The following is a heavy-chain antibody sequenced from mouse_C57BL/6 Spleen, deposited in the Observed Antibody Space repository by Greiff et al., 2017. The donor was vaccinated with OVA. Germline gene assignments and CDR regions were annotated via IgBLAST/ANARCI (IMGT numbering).Heavy chain of an antibody. CDR2: IDPSDSYT. CDR1: GYTFTSYW. Sequence: QVQLQQSGAELVMPGASVKLSCKASGYTFTSYWMHWVKQRPGQGLEWIGEIDPSDSYTNYNQKFKGKSTLTVDKSSSTAYMQLSSLTSEDSAVYYCARGGGYVAMDYWGQGTSVTISS. D-gene: IGHD2-2*01. J-gene: IGHJ4*01. CDR3: ARGGGYVAMDY. V-gene: IGHV1-69*01.